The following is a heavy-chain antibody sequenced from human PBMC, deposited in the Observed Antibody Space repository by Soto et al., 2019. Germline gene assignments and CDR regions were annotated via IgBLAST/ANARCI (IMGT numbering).Heavy chain of an antibody. J-gene: IGHJ4*02. CDR2: MSYDGSNK. D-gene: IGHD3-10*01. CDR1: GFTFSSYA. V-gene: IGHV3-30-3*01. Sequence: QVQLVESGGGVVQPGRSLRLSCAASGFTFSSYAMHWVRRAPGKGLEWMAVMSYDGSNKYYADSVKGRFTISRDNSKNTMYLQMNSLRAEDAARYFCASDGEAYWGQATLVIVSS. CDR3: ASDGEAY.